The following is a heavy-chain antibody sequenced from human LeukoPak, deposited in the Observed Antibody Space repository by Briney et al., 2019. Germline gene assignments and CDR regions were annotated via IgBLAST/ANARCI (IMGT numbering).Heavy chain of an antibody. CDR2: VYYTGST. CDR3: AKDGCGGYVTDWYFDL. Sequence: SETLSLTCTVSGGSISTYYWSWIRQPPGKGLEWIGYVYYTGSTNYNPSLKSRVTISVDTSKNQFSLKLSSVTAADTAVYYCAKDGCGGYVTDWYFDLWGRGTLVAVSS. V-gene: IGHV4-59*01. CDR1: GGSISTYY. D-gene: IGHD5-12*01. J-gene: IGHJ2*01.